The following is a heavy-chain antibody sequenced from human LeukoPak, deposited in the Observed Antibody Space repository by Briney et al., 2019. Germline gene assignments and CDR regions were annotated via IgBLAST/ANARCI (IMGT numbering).Heavy chain of an antibody. Sequence: GGSLRLSCAASGFTFSSYWMSWVRQAPGKGLEWVANIKQDGSEKYYVDSVKGRFTISRDNAKNSLYLQMNSLRAEDTAVYYCARDDCSSISCYHNWFDPWGQGTLVTISS. D-gene: IGHD2-2*01. CDR1: GFTFSSYW. V-gene: IGHV3-7*01. CDR3: ARDDCSSISCYHNWFDP. J-gene: IGHJ5*02. CDR2: IKQDGSEK.